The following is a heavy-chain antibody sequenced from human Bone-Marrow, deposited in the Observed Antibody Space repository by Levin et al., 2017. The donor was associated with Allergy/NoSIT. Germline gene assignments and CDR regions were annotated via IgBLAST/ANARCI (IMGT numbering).Heavy chain of an antibody. Sequence: SETLSLTCAVSGYSISSGYYWGWIRQPPGKGLEWIGSIYHSGSTYYNPSLKSRVTISVDTSKNQFSLKLSSVTAAETAVYYCAGYSVGATDWGQGTLVTVSS. CDR1: GYSISSGYY. CDR3: AGYSVGATD. V-gene: IGHV4-38-2*01. J-gene: IGHJ4*02. D-gene: IGHD1-26*01. CDR2: IYHSGST.